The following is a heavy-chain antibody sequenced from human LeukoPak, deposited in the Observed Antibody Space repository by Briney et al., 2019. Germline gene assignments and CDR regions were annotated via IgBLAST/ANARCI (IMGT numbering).Heavy chain of an antibody. CDR3: ARGGSIAAPFDY. V-gene: IGHV4-39*07. CDR2: IYYSGST. D-gene: IGHD6-13*01. CDR1: GGSISSSSYH. J-gene: IGHJ4*02. Sequence: SETLSLTCTVSGGSISSSSYHWGWIRQPPGKGLEWIGSIYYSGSTYYNPSLKSRVTISVDTSKSQFSLKLSSVTAADTAVYYCARGGSIAAPFDYWGQGTLVTVSS.